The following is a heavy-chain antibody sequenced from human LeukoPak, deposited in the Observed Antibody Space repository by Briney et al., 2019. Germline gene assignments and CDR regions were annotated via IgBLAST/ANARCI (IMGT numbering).Heavy chain of an antibody. D-gene: IGHD3-22*01. V-gene: IGHV3-7*01. CDR1: GFTFSGYW. J-gene: IGHJ4*02. CDR2: INLDGSVR. Sequence: GGSLRLSCAASGFTFSGYWMSWVRQAPGKGLEWVANINLDGSVRHYVDAARGRFTISRDNAKNSLYLQMNSLRAEDTALYYCATSDDSSGSDWGQGTLVTVSS. CDR3: ATSDDSSGSD.